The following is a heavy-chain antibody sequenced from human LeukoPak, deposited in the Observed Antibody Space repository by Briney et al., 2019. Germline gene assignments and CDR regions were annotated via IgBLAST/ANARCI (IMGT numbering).Heavy chain of an antibody. Sequence: GASVKVSCKASGGTFSSYAISWVRQAPGQGLEWMGRIIPILGIANYAQKSQGRVTITADKSTSTAYMELNSLRAEDTAVYYCAKDQDTMIVVVLDAFDIWGQGTMVTVSS. V-gene: IGHV1-69*04. CDR2: IIPILGIA. CDR3: AKDQDTMIVVVLDAFDI. CDR1: GGTFSSYA. D-gene: IGHD3-22*01. J-gene: IGHJ3*02.